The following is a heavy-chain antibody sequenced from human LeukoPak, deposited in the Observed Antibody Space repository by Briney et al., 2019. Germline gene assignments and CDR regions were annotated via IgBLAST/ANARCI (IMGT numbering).Heavy chain of an antibody. CDR2: IYYSGST. J-gene: IGHJ3*02. D-gene: IGHD1-20*01. CDR3: ARGVTGTTIGSFDI. CDR1: GGSISSYY. Sequence: SETLSLTCTVSGGSISSYYWSWIRQPSGKGLEWIGYIYYSGSTNYNPSLKSRVTISVDTSKNQFSLKLSSVTAADTALYYCARGVTGTTIGSFDIWGQGTMVTVSS. V-gene: IGHV4-59*01.